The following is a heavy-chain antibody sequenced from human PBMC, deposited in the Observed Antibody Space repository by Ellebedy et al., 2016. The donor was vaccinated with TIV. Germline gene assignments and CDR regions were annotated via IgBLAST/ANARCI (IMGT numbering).Heavy chain of an antibody. CDR1: GFTFSSYS. D-gene: IGHD6-13*01. J-gene: IGHJ2*01. Sequence: PGGSLRLSCAASGFTFSSYSMNWVRQAPGKGLEWVSSISISSSYIYYADSVKGRFTISRDNAKNSLYLQMNSLRAEDTAVYYCARDPHWSNGYSSSWFNWYFDLWGRGTLVTVSS. CDR2: ISISSSYI. V-gene: IGHV3-21*01. CDR3: ARDPHWSNGYSSSWFNWYFDL.